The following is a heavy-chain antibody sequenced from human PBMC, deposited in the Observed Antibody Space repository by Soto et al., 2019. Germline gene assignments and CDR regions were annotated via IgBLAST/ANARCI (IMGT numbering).Heavy chain of an antibody. CDR3: ARDGIGGTVFRGYLDY. CDR2: IRFDGSNE. V-gene: IGHV3-33*01. CDR1: GGIFHGYG. D-gene: IGHD1-7*01. Sequence: QEQLVESGGGVVQPGTSLRLSCAVPGGIFHGYGMHWVRQAPGKGLEWVAIIRFDGSNEEYADSVKGRFTISRDNSKNPLYLQMNTLGAEETAVYYCARDGIGGTVFRGYLDYWGRGTVVTVSS. J-gene: IGHJ4*02.